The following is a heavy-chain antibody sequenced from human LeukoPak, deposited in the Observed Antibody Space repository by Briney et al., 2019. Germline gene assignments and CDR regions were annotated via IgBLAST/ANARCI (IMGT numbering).Heavy chain of an antibody. Sequence: PSQTLSLTCTVSGGSISSGGYYWSWIRQHPGKGLEWIGYIYYSGSTYYNPSLKSRVTISVDTSKKQFSLKLSSMTAADTAVYYCARLGYKGFDIWGQGTVVTASS. V-gene: IGHV4-30-4*08. CDR1: GGSISSGGYY. CDR2: IYYSGST. J-gene: IGHJ3*02. D-gene: IGHD5-12*01. CDR3: ARLGYKGFDI.